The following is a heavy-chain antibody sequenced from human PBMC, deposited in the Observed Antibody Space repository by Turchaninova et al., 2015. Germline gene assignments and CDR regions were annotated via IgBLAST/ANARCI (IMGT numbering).Heavy chain of an antibody. CDR2: IYYSGST. J-gene: IGHJ3*02. CDR3: ARLSMTTVTRGAFDI. D-gene: IGHD4-11*01. V-gene: IGHV4-39*01. Sequence: QLQLQESGPGLVKPSETLSLTCTVSGGSISSSSYYWGWIRQPPGKGLEWIGSIYYSGSTYSNPSLTRRVTISVDTSKNQFSLKLSSVTAADTAVYYWARLSMTTVTRGAFDIWGQGTMVTVSS. CDR1: GGSISSSSYY.